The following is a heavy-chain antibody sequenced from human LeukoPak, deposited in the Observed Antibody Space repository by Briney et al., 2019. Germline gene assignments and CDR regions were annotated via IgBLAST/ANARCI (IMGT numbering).Heavy chain of an antibody. V-gene: IGHV4-59*01. J-gene: IGHJ4*02. D-gene: IGHD1-26*01. CDR2: LYYSGSA. CDR1: GGSISSYY. CDR3: ARKGSGTYSPFDY. Sequence: SETLSLTRTVSGGSISSYYWSWIRQPPGKGLEWIGYLYYSGSAKYNPSLKSRVTISVDTSENHFSLKLSSVTAADTAVYYCARKGSGTYSPFDYWGPGTLVTVSS.